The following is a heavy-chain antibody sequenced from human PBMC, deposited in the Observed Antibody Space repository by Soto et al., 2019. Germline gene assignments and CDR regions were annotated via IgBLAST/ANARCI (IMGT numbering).Heavy chain of an antibody. CDR1: GGSISSSSYY. CDR2: IYYSGST. CDR3: ARDYDSSGDY. Sequence: SETLSLTCTVSGGSISSSSYYWCWIRQPPGKGLEWIGSIYYSGSTYYTPSLKSRVTVSVDTSKNQFSLKLSSVTAADTAVYYCARDYDSSGDYWGQGPLVTVS. D-gene: IGHD3-22*01. J-gene: IGHJ4*02. V-gene: IGHV4-39*01.